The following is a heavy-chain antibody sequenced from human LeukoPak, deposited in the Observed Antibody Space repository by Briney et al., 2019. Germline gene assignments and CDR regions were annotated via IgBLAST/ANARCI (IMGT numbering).Heavy chain of an antibody. CDR1: GFTFSDYY. D-gene: IGHD3-10*01. V-gene: IGHV3-15*01. Sequence: GGSLRLSCAASGFTFSDYYMSWIRQAPGKGLEWVARIKSKADGETTEYAAPVRGRFTISRDDSKNTLYLQMNSLETEDTAVYYCISSSTPMIRNYFDYWGLGTRVTVSS. J-gene: IGHJ4*02. CDR2: IKSKADGETT. CDR3: ISSSTPMIRNYFDY.